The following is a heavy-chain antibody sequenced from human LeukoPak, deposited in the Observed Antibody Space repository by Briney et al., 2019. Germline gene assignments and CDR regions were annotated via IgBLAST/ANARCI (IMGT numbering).Heavy chain of an antibody. D-gene: IGHD3-10*01. V-gene: IGHV3-9*01. Sequence: PGGSLRLSCAASGFTFDDYAMHWVRHAPGKGLEWVSGIRWNSGSIGYADSVKGRFTISRDNAKNSLYLQMNSLRAEDTALYYCAKDMRYYGSGSSGYMGIWGKGTTVTVSS. CDR2: IRWNSGSI. CDR1: GFTFDDYA. CDR3: AKDMRYYGSGSSGYMGI. J-gene: IGHJ6*03.